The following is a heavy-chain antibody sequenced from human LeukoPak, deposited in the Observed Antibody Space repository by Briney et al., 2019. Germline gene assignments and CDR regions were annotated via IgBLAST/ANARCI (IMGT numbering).Heavy chain of an antibody. Sequence: ASVKVSCKASGYTFTSYGISWVRQAPGQGLEWMGWISAYNGNTNYAQKVQGRVTMTTDTSTSTAYMELRSLRSDDTAVYYCARYYYDSSGYYYQIDYWGQGTLVTVSS. J-gene: IGHJ4*02. V-gene: IGHV1-18*01. CDR3: ARYYYDSSGYYYQIDY. CDR1: GYTFTSYG. CDR2: ISAYNGNT. D-gene: IGHD3-22*01.